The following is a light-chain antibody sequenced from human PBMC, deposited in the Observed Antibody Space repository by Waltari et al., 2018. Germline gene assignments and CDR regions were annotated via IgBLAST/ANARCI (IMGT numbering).Light chain of an antibody. CDR1: SSDVGSYNR. CDR2: EVS. V-gene: IGLV2-18*02. CDR3: SSYTSSSRVV. Sequence: QSALTQPPSVSGSPGQSVTISCTGTSSDVGSYNRVSWYQQPPGTAPILMIYEVSNRPSGVPDRFSGSKSGNTASLTIAGLQAEDEADYYCSSYTSSSRVVFGGGTKLTVL. J-gene: IGLJ2*01.